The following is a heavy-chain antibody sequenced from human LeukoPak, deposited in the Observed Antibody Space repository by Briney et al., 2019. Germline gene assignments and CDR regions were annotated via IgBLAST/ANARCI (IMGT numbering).Heavy chain of an antibody. CDR3: ARASLGWFDP. CDR2: IDQDGSDK. V-gene: IGHV3-7*01. D-gene: IGHD7-27*01. CDR1: GFTFSSYW. Sequence: GGSLRLSCAASGFTFSSYWMSWVRQAPGKGLEWVASIDQDGSDKFSVGSVKGRFTISRDNARYSTYLEMRSLRAEDTAVYFCARASLGWFDPRGQGTLVTVSS. J-gene: IGHJ5*02.